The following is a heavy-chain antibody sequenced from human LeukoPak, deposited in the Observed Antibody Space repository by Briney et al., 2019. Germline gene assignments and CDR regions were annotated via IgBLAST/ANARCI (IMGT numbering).Heavy chain of an antibody. J-gene: IGHJ3*02. CDR2: ISSSGSTI. CDR3: AKDETAMVTWHDAFDI. V-gene: IGHV3-11*04. D-gene: IGHD5-18*01. Sequence: PGGSLRLSCAASGFTFSDYYMSWIRQAPGKGLEWVSYISSSGSTIYYADSVKGRFTISRDNAKNSLYLQMNSLRAEDTAVYYCAKDETAMVTWHDAFDIWGQGTMVTVSS. CDR1: GFTFSDYY.